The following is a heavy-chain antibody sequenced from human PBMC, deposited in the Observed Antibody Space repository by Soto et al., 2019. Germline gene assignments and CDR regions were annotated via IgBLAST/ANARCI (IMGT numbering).Heavy chain of an antibody. Sequence: SQTLSLTCAISGDSFSSNSAAWKWIRQSPSRGLEWLGRTYYRSKWYNDYAVSVKSRITINPDTSKNQFSLQLNSVTPEDTAVYNGARGSRGWYFNYWGQSTRVTASP. J-gene: IGHJ1*01. D-gene: IGHD6-19*01. CDR2: TYYRSKWYN. V-gene: IGHV6-1*01. CDR3: ARGSRGWYFNY. CDR1: GDSFSSNSAA.